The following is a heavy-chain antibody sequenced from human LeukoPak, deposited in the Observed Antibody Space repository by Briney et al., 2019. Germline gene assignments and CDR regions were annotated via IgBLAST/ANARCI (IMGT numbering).Heavy chain of an antibody. CDR3: ARGGRELLRGFDY. V-gene: IGHV3-20*04. CDR1: GFTFVDYG. Sequence: PGGSLRLSCATSGFTFVDYGLSWVRRAPGKGLEWLCAINYNGAITDYADSVKGRFTISRDNAKNSLYLRMDSLRAEDTAVYYCARGGRELLRGFDYWGQGTLVTVSS. D-gene: IGHD1-26*01. J-gene: IGHJ4*02. CDR2: INYNGAIT.